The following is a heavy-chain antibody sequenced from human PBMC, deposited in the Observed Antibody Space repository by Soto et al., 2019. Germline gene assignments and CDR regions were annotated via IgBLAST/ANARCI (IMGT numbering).Heavy chain of an antibody. CDR3: ARDGIAAAEPDY. CDR2: IHGDGGKI. V-gene: IGHV3-7*01. J-gene: IGHJ4*02. CDR1: GFMFSAYW. Sequence: GGSLRLSCAASGFMFSAYWMSWVRQAPGKGLEWVANIHGDGGKIYYVDSVKGRFTISRDNAKRSLYLQMNSLRAEDTAVYYCARDGIAAAEPDYWGQGTLVTVSS. D-gene: IGHD6-13*01.